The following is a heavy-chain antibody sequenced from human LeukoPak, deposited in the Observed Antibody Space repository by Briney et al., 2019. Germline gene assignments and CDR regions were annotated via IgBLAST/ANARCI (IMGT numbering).Heavy chain of an antibody. D-gene: IGHD4-17*01. J-gene: IGHJ4*02. CDR1: GFTFSSYG. V-gene: IGHV3-30*03. CDR3: ALLMGDYDW. Sequence: PGRSLRLSCAASGFTFSSYGMHWVRQAPGKGLEWVAVISYDGSNKYYADSVKGRFTISRDNSKNTLYLQMNSLRAEGTAVYYCALLMGDYDWWGQGTLVTVSS. CDR2: ISYDGSNK.